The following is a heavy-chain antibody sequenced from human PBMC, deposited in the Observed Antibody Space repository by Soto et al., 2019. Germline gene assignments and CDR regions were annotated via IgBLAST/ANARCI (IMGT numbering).Heavy chain of an antibody. J-gene: IGHJ3*02. CDR3: TRHPFLNDYGDYDDAFDI. CDR2: IRSKANSYAT. Sequence: GGSLRLSCAASGFTFSGSAMHWVRQASGKGLEWVGRIRSKANSYATAYAASVKGRFTISRDDSKNTAYLQMNSLKTEDTAVYYCTRHPFLNDYGDYDDAFDIWGQGTMVTVSS. V-gene: IGHV3-73*01. CDR1: GFTFSGSA. D-gene: IGHD4-17*01.